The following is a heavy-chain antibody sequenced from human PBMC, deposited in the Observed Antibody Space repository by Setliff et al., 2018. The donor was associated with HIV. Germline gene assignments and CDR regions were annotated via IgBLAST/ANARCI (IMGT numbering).Heavy chain of an antibody. Sequence: SETLSLTCTVSGGYMSGYYWSWIRQPPGKGLEWIGYIYIDGTPNYNPSLKSRVTISVDTSKNHFPLKVNFVTAADTAVYYCATLQSSGWPHGIEYWGQGTLVTVSS. D-gene: IGHD6-19*01. V-gene: IGHV4-4*08. J-gene: IGHJ4*02. CDR2: IYIDGTP. CDR1: GGYMSGYY. CDR3: ATLQSSGWPHGIEY.